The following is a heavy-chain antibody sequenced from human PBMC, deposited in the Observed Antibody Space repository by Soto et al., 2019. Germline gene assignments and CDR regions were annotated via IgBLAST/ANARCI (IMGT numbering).Heavy chain of an antibody. V-gene: IGHV3-7*03. CDR2: INQDGGVT. J-gene: IGHJ4*02. CDR3: ARYYRGSGRYFFDY. D-gene: IGHD6-19*01. Sequence: GGSLRLSCVASGFTFISSFMGWIRQSPGKGLEWVANINQDGGVTYYVDSVEGRFTISRDNTKDSLYLQMNSLRGEGTAIYYCARYYRGSGRYFFDYWGQGTPVTVSS. CDR1: GFTFISSF.